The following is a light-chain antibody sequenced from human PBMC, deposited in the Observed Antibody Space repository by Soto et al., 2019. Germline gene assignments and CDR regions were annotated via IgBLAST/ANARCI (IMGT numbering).Light chain of an antibody. Sequence: IVMTQWPDSLAVSLGERASFNCRDSQSVRTKLAWYQQQAGQAPRLRIYGASTWATGIPDRFSGSGSGTEFTLTISSLQSEDFAVYYCQQYNSWPASTLGQGTRLEIK. CDR2: GAS. CDR1: QSVRTK. CDR3: QQYNSWPAST. J-gene: IGKJ5*01. V-gene: IGKV3-15*01.